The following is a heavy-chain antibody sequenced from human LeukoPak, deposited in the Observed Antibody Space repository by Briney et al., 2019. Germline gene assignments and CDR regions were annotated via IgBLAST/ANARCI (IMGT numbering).Heavy chain of an antibody. V-gene: IGHV1-2*02. D-gene: IGHD3-3*01. Sequence: ASVKVSCKTSGYSFTDYYIHWVRQVPGQGLEWMAWINTKTGRTSSARKFQGRVTMTRDPSITTVYMDMAWLTSDDTAIYFCARADFIDAGPYLIGPWGQGTLVTVSS. CDR3: ARADFIDAGPYLIGP. J-gene: IGHJ5*02. CDR2: INTKTGRT. CDR1: GYSFTDYY.